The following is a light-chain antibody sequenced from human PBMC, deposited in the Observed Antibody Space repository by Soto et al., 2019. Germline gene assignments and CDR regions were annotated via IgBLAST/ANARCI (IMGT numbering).Light chain of an antibody. CDR3: QQTYSTPQP. Sequence: DIQMTQSNSSLSASVGDRVSITCLASQSISSYLNWYQQKPGKAPKLLINIASSLQSGVPSRFSGSGSGTDFTLTISNVQPEDFATYYCQQTYSTPQPFGQGTRLEIK. CDR2: IAS. V-gene: IGKV1-39*01. J-gene: IGKJ5*01. CDR1: QSISSY.